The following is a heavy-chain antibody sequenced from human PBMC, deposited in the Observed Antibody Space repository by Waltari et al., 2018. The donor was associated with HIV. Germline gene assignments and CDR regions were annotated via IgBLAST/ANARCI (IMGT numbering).Heavy chain of an antibody. Sequence: VQLLESGGGLVQPGGSLRLSCAASGFTFSSYAMSWVRQGPGKVVEWCSGISGSGGSTYYADSVNGRFTISRDNSKNTLYLQMNSLRAEDTAVYYCANPMIGDYWGQGTLVTVSS. D-gene: IGHD3-22*01. CDR3: ANPMIGDY. CDR2: ISGSGGST. CDR1: GFTFSSYA. J-gene: IGHJ4*02. V-gene: IGHV3-23*01.